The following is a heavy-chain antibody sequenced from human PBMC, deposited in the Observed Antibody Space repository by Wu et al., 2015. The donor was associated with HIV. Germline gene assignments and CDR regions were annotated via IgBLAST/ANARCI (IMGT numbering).Heavy chain of an antibody. CDR3: ARGEQQLVQESYGMDV. D-gene: IGHD6-13*01. J-gene: IGHJ6*02. V-gene: IGHV1-46*01. CDR2: INPSGGST. CDR1: GYTFTSYY. Sequence: QGQLVQSGAEVKKPGASVKVSCKASGYTFTSYYMHWVRQAPGQGLEWMGIINPSGGSTSYAQKFQGRVTMTRDTSTSTVYMELSSLRSEDTAVYYCARGEQQLVQESYGMDVWGQGTTVTVSS.